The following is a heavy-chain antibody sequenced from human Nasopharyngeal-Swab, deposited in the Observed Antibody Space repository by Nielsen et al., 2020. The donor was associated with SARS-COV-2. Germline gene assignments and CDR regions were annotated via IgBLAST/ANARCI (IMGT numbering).Heavy chain of an antibody. V-gene: IGHV4-59*01. CDR1: GGSISSYY. J-gene: IGHJ5*02. CDR2: IYYSGST. Sequence: SETLSLTCTVSGGSISSYYWSWIRQPPGKGLEWIGYIYYSGSTNYNPSLKSRVTISVDTSKNQFSLKLSSVIAADTAVYYCARLAKNWFDPWGQGTLVTVSS. CDR3: ARLAKNWFDP.